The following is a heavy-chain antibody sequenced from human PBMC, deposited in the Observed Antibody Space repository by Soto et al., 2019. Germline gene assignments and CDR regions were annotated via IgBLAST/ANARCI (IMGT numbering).Heavy chain of an antibody. V-gene: IGHV1-69*13. Sequence: SVKVSCKASGGNFSSYAISWVRQAPGQGLEWMGGIIPIFGTANYAQKFQGRVTITADESTSTAYMELSSLRSEDTAVYYCAREGIGYCSGGSCSWFDPWGQGTLVTVSS. CDR1: GGNFSSYA. CDR2: IIPIFGTA. D-gene: IGHD2-15*01. CDR3: AREGIGYCSGGSCSWFDP. J-gene: IGHJ5*02.